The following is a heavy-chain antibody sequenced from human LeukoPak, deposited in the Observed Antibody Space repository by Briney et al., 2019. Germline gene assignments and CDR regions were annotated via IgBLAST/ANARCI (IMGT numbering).Heavy chain of an antibody. CDR2: IYYSGST. D-gene: IGHD3-3*01. CDR3: ARRLLGGGYYYYFDY. V-gene: IGHV4-39*01. CDR1: GGSISSSSYY. J-gene: IGHJ4*02. Sequence: SETLSLTCTVSGGSISSSSYYWGWLRQPPGKGLGRIGSIYYSGSTYYNPFPKSRVTISVDTSKNQFSLKLSSVTAADTAVYYCARRLLGGGYYYYFDYWGQGTLVTVSS.